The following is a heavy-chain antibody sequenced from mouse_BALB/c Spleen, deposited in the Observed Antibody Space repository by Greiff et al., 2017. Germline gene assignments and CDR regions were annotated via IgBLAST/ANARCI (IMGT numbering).Heavy chain of an antibody. D-gene: IGHD2-3*01. Sequence: VQLQQSGAELVKPGASVKLSCKTSGYTFTSYWIQWVKQRPGQGLGWIGEIFPGTGTTYYNEKFKGKATLTIDTSSSTAYMQLSSLTSEDSAVYFCARENDGLAYWGQGTLVTVSA. CDR2: IFPGTGTT. V-gene: IGHV1S132*01. CDR1: GYTFTSYW. CDR3: ARENDGLAY. J-gene: IGHJ3*01.